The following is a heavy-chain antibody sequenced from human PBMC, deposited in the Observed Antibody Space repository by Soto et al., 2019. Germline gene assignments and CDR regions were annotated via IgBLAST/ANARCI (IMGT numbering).Heavy chain of an antibody. D-gene: IGHD6-6*01. CDR1: GGTFSSYT. CDR3: ARAPYSSSPYNWFDP. V-gene: IGHV1-69*02. Sequence: QVQLVQSGAEVKKPGSSVKVSCKASGGTFSSYTISWVRQAPGQGLEWMGRIIPILGIANYAQKFQGRVTITVDKSTSTAYMELSSLRSEDTAVYYCARAPYSSSPYNWFDPWGQGTLVTVSS. CDR2: IIPILGIA. J-gene: IGHJ5*02.